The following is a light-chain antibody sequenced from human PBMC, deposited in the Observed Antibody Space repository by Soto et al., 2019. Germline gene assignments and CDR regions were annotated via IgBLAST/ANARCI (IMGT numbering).Light chain of an antibody. CDR2: DVS. V-gene: IGLV2-14*01. J-gene: IGLJ1*01. CDR1: SSDVGGYNY. Sequence: QSVLTQPASVSGSPGQSITISCTGTSSDVGGYNYVSWYQQHPAKVPKLMIYDVSNRPSGVSDRFSGSKSGNTASLTISGLQAEDEADYYCYSYTTSSTYVFGTGTKVPVL. CDR3: YSYTTSSTYV.